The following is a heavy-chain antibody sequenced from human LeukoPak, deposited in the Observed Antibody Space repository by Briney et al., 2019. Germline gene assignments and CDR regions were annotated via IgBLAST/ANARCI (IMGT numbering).Heavy chain of an antibody. V-gene: IGHV7-4-1*02. J-gene: IGHJ4*02. Sequence: ASVKVSCKASGGTFSSYAISWVRQAPGHGLEWMGWINTNTRNPTYAQGFTGRFVFSLDTSVGTAYLQISTLRPEDTAVYYCARDRFFPSVWGQGTLVTVSS. CDR1: GGTFSSYA. CDR3: ARDRFFPSV. D-gene: IGHD3-3*01. CDR2: INTNTRNP.